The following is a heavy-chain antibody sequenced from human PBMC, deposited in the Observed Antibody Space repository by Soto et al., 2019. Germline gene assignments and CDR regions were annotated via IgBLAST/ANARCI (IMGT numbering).Heavy chain of an antibody. D-gene: IGHD2-2*01. V-gene: IGHV4-34*01. Sequence: SQTLSLTCAVYGGSFSGYYWSWISKPPGKGLEWIGEINHSGSTNYNPSLKSRVTISVDTSKNQFSLKLSSVTATDTAVYYCARGLTDIVVVPAAMVAYYYYYMDVWGKGTTVTVSS. CDR3: ARGLTDIVVVPAAMVAYYYYYMDV. CDR1: GGSFSGYY. CDR2: INHSGST. J-gene: IGHJ6*03.